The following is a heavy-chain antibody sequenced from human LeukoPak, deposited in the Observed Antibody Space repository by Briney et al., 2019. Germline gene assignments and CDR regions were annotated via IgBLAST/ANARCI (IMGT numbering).Heavy chain of an antibody. Sequence: PGGSLRLSCAASGFTFSSYWMSWVRQAPGKGLEWVANIKQDGSEKYYVDSVKGRFTISRDNAKNSLYLQMNSLRAEDTAVYYCARSARYYYGSGSYYRGPSNWFGPWGQGTLVTVSS. J-gene: IGHJ5*02. CDR1: GFTFSSYW. CDR2: IKQDGSEK. D-gene: IGHD3-10*01. CDR3: ARSARYYYGSGSYYRGPSNWFGP. V-gene: IGHV3-7*01.